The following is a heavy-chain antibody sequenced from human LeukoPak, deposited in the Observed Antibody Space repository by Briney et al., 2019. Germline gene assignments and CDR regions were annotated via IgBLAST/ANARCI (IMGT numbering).Heavy chain of an antibody. J-gene: IGHJ4*02. CDR2: VYYSGST. CDR1: GDSISSYY. CDR3: ARGKTCSGGSCYYPD. Sequence: PSETLSLTCTVSGDSISSYYWSWIRQPPGKGLEWTGYVYYSGSTNYNPSLKSRVTISVDTSKNQFSLKLSSVTAADTAVYYCARGKTCSGGSCYYPDWGQGTLVTVSS. D-gene: IGHD2-15*01. V-gene: IGHV4-59*01.